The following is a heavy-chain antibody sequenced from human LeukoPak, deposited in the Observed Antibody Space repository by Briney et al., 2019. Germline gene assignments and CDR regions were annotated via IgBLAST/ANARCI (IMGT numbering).Heavy chain of an antibody. CDR2: ISSNGGST. D-gene: IGHD5-24*01. CDR3: ASSMAYNCLDY. V-gene: IGHV3-64D*09. Sequence: PGGSLRLSCSASGFTFSSYAMHWVRQAPGKGLEYVSAISSNGGSTYYADSVKGRFTISRDNSKNTLYLQMSSLRPEDTAVYYCASSMAYNCLDYWGQGTLVTVSS. J-gene: IGHJ4*02. CDR1: GFTFSSYA.